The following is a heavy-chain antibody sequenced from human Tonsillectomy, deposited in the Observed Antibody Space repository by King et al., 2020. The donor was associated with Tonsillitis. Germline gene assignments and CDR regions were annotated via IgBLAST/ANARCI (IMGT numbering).Heavy chain of an antibody. CDR1: GYTFTGYY. CDR3: TSISFDHFDY. CDR2: INPDSGDT. V-gene: IGHV1-2*02. J-gene: IGHJ4*02. Sequence: QLVQSGAEVRKPGASVRVSCKASGYTFTGYYMHWVRQAPGQGLEWMGWINPDSGDTNYAQTFQDRVNMTRDTSISTAYLELRRLTSDDTAIYYCTSISFDHFDYWGQGTLVTVSS. D-gene: IGHD3-9*01.